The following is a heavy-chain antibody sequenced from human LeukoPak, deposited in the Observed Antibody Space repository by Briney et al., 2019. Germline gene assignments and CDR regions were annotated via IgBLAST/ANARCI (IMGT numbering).Heavy chain of an antibody. J-gene: IGHJ4*02. CDR2: ISGSGGST. D-gene: IGHD3-22*01. Sequence: GGSLRLSCAASGFTFSSYAMNWVRQAPGKGLEWISSISGSGGSTYYADSVKGRFTISRDNSKNTLYLQMNSLRAEDTAVYYCAASGSSGYYPFDYWGQGTLVTVSS. CDR3: AASGSSGYYPFDY. CDR1: GFTFSSYA. V-gene: IGHV3-23*01.